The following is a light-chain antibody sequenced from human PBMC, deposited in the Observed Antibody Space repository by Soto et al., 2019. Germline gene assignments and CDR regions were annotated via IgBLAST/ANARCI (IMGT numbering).Light chain of an antibody. CDR3: HQRQSWPRT. CDR2: LAS. CDR1: QAVNTR. J-gene: IGKJ1*01. V-gene: IGKV3-11*01. Sequence: EIVLTQSPSTLSSFAGDRVTLSCRASQAVNTRLAWYQHKPGQAPSPLIYLASNRAAGVPARYSGSGSGTDFTLTISDVEPEDFAVYYCHQRQSWPRTFGQGTKVDIK.